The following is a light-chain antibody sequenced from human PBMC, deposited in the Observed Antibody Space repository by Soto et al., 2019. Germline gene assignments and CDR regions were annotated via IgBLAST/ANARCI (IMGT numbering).Light chain of an antibody. Sequence: DSQMTQSPSSVSASIGDRVTITCRASQIIGSWLAWYQQKPGIAPTLLIYAASSLQSGVPSRFSGSGSGSDFTLTITSLQAEDSATYYCQQANSFPFTFGPGTKVDIK. CDR1: QIIGSW. J-gene: IGKJ3*01. CDR3: QQANSFPFT. CDR2: AAS. V-gene: IGKV1-12*02.